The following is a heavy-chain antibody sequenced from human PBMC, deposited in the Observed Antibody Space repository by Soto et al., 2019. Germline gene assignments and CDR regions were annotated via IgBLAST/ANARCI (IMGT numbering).Heavy chain of an antibody. Sequence: SETLSLTCTVSGGSISSYRWRWIRQPAGKGLEWIGRLNTYGNTHYNPSLKSRVTVSVDTSRNQFFLTLRSVTAADSAVYHCGRESGETWDYEATWGQGTPVTVSS. V-gene: IGHV4-4*07. CDR3: GRESGETWDYEAT. J-gene: IGHJ5*02. D-gene: IGHD1-7*01. CDR2: LNTYGNT. CDR1: GGSISSYR.